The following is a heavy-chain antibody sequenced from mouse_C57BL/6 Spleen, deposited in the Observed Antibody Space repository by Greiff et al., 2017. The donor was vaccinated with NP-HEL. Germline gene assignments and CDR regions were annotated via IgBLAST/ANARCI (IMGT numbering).Heavy chain of an antibody. CDR3: ARMGGNYYFDY. CDR1: GYSITSGYY. V-gene: IGHV3-6*01. J-gene: IGHJ2*01. D-gene: IGHD2-1*01. CDR2: ISYDGSN. Sequence: EVKLQESGPGLVKPSQSLSLTCSVTGYSITSGYYWNWIRQFPGNKLEWMGYISYDGSNNYNPSLKNRISITRDTSKNQFFLKLNSVTTEDTATYDCARMGGNYYFDYWGQGTTLTVSS.